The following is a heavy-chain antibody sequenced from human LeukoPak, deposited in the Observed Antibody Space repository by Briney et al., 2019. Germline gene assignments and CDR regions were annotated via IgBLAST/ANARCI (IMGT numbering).Heavy chain of an antibody. CDR1: GYTFTGYY. J-gene: IGHJ4*02. Sequence: ASVKVSCKASGYTFTGYYMRWVRQAPGQGLEWMGWIYPNSGGTNYAQKFQGRVTMTRDTSISTAYMELSRLRSDDTAVYYCARFQAAAGFFDYWGQGTLVTVSS. V-gene: IGHV1-2*02. CDR3: ARFQAAAGFFDY. D-gene: IGHD6-13*01. CDR2: IYPNSGGT.